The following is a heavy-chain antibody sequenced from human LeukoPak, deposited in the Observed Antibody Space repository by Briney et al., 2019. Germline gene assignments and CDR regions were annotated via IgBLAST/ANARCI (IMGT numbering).Heavy chain of an antibody. D-gene: IGHD6-6*01. CDR3: ARDSEYSRCFAFDI. CDR1: GFTFSSHW. V-gene: IGHV3-7*01. J-gene: IGHJ3*02. CDR2: INQDGSER. Sequence: PGGSLRLSCAASGFTFSSHWMTWVRQAPGKGLEWVANINQDGSERYYVDSVKGRFTISRDNAKNSLQQQMNSLRAEDTAVYYCARDSEYSRCFAFDIWGQGTMVAVSS.